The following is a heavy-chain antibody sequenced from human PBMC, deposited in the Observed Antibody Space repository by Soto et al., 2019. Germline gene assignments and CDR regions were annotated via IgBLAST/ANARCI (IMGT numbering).Heavy chain of an antibody. CDR1: GASMSNYF. Sequence: SETLSLTCTVSGASMSNYFWEWIRQSPGKGLEWIAYIYYSGTTYYNPSLKSRVTMSVDTSKNQFSLKLSSVTAADTAVYYCACIFSGGYGYGFYYYGMDVWGQGTTVTVSS. V-gene: IGHV4-59*04. D-gene: IGHD5-18*01. CDR3: ACIFSGGYGYGFYYYGMDV. J-gene: IGHJ6*02. CDR2: IYYSGTT.